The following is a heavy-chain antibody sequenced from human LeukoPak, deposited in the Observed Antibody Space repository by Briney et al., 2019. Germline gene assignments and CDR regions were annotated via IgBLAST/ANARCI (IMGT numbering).Heavy chain of an antibody. V-gene: IGHV1-18*01. J-gene: IGHJ4*02. Sequence: ASVKVSCKASGYTFTSYGISWVRQATGQGLEWMGWISAYNGNTNYAQKLQGRVTMTTDTSTSTAYMELRSLRSDDTAVYYCARVLSPITIFGVVIIKDYFDYWGQGTLVTVSS. D-gene: IGHD3-3*01. CDR2: ISAYNGNT. CDR3: ARVLSPITIFGVVIIKDYFDY. CDR1: GYTFTSYG.